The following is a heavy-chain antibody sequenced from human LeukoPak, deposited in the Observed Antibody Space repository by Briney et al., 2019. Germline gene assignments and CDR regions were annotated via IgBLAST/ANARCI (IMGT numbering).Heavy chain of an antibody. D-gene: IGHD3-22*01. CDR2: IVVGSGNT. CDR1: GFTFTSSA. V-gene: IGHV1-58*02. CDR3: AADDYDSSGHYAKFY. J-gene: IGHJ4*02. Sequence: GTSVKVSCKASGFTFTSSAMQWVRRACGQRLEWIGWIVVGSGNTNYAQKFQERVTITRDMSTSTAYMELSSLRSEDTAVYYCAADDYDSSGHYAKFYWGQGTLVTVSS.